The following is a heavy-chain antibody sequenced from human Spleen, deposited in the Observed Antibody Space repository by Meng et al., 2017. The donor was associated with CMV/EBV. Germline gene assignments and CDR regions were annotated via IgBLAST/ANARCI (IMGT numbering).Heavy chain of an antibody. Sequence: GESLKISCAASGFTFNTYAMNWVRQAPGKGLEWVSVIYAAGTNTFYADSVKGRFTISRDNSKNTLYLQMNSLGAEDTAIYYCAKGKGFDYWGQGTLVTVSS. V-gene: IGHV3-23*03. CDR2: IYAAGTNT. CDR1: GFTFNTYA. J-gene: IGHJ4*02. CDR3: AKGKGFDY.